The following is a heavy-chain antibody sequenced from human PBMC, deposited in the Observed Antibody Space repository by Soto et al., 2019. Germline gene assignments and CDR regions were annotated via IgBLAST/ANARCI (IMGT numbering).Heavy chain of an antibody. J-gene: IGHJ4*02. Sequence: QMQLVQSGPEVKKPGTSVKVSCKASGFTFTSSAVQWVRQARGQRLEWRGWIVVGSGNTNYAQKFQERVTITRDMSTSTAYRELSSLRSEDTAVYYCAADSTEGSGADWGQGTLVTVSS. D-gene: IGHD3-10*01. V-gene: IGHV1-58*01. CDR1: GFTFTSSA. CDR2: IVVGSGNT. CDR3: AADSTEGSGAD.